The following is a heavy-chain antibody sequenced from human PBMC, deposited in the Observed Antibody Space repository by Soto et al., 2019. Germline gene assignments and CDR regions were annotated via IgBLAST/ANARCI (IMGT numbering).Heavy chain of an antibody. CDR2: ITGSGGST. J-gene: IGHJ5*02. CDR1: GFTFTSYA. D-gene: IGHD1-26*01. V-gene: IGHV3-23*01. Sequence: EVHLLESGGGLVQPGGSLRLSCAASGFTFTSYAMSWVRQAPGKGLEWVSGITGSGGSTYYADSVKGRFTISRDNYKNTLYLQMNSRRAEDTAVYFCARDQGGATNLWFDPWGQGTLGTVSS. CDR3: ARDQGGATNLWFDP.